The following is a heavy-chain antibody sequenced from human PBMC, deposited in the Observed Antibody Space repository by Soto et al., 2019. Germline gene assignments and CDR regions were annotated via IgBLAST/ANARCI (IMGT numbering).Heavy chain of an antibody. Sequence: QVQLVQSGAEVKKPGSSVKVSCKASGGTFSSYTISWVRQAPGQGLEWMGRIIPILGIANYAQKFQGRVTITADKSTSTAYMELSSLRSEDTAVYYCAREFHDYGGNGDYWGQGTLVTVSS. J-gene: IGHJ4*02. V-gene: IGHV1-69*08. CDR3: AREFHDYGGNGDY. D-gene: IGHD4-17*01. CDR1: GGTFSSYT. CDR2: IIPILGIA.